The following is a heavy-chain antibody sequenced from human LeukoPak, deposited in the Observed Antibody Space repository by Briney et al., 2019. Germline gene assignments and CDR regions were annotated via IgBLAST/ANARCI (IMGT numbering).Heavy chain of an antibody. CDR2: ISSSSNAI. CDR3: ARGRDHAFYI. V-gene: IGHV3-48*01. J-gene: IGHJ3*02. CDR1: GLAFTTSA. Sequence: GGSLRLSCAASGLAFTTSAMNWVRQTPGKGLEWLSFISSSSNAIYYGDSVRGRFTISRDNAKNSLYLQMNSLRAEDTAIYFCARGRDHAFYIWGQGTRVTVSS.